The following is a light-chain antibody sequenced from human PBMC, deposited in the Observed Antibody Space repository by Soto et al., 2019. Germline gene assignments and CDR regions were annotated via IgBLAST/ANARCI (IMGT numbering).Light chain of an antibody. CDR1: SRDVGYYNF. CDR2: EVS. CDR3: SSYTSSNTWV. V-gene: IGLV2-14*01. J-gene: IGLJ3*02. Sequence: QSALTQPASVSGSPGQSITISCTGTSRDVGYYNFVSWYQQHPGKAPKLMIYEVSNRPSGVSNRFSGSKSGNTASLTISGLQAEDEADSYCSSYTSSNTWVFGGATKLTVL.